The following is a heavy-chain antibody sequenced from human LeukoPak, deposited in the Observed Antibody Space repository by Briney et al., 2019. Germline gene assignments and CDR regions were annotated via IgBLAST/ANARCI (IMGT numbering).Heavy chain of an antibody. J-gene: IGHJ5*02. V-gene: IGHV1-2*02. Sequence: ASVKVSCKASRYTFIDYYIHWVRQAPGQGLEWMGWINPNSGGTSYAQKFQGRVTMTRDTSISTAYMDLSSLRSEDTAVYYCARGTRAVAGTNWFDPWGQGTLVTVSS. CDR2: INPNSGGT. CDR1: RYTFIDYY. D-gene: IGHD6-19*01. CDR3: ARGTRAVAGTNWFDP.